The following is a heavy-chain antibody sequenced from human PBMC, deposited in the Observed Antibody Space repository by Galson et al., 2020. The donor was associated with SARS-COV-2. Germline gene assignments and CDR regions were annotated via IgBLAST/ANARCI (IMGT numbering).Heavy chain of an antibody. J-gene: IGHJ6*02. D-gene: IGHD5-12*01. CDR1: GGSISSGDYY. CDR3: ARDHLKVATIYGYYDSGMDV. V-gene: IGHV4-30-4*01. Sequence: ETSETLSLTCTVSGGSISSGDYYWSWIRQPPGKGLEWTGYIYYSGRTYYNPSLKSRVTISVDTSKNQFSLKLSSVTAADTAVYYCARDHLKVATIYGYYDSGMDVWGQGTTVPVSS. CDR2: IYYSGRT.